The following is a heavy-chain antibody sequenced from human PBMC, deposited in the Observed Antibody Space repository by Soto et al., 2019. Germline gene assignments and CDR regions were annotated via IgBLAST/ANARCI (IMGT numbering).Heavy chain of an antibody. D-gene: IGHD3-10*01. Sequence: TGGSLRLSCAASGFTFSSYAMSWVRQAPGKGLEWVSAISGSGGSTYYADSVKGRFTISRDNSKNTLYLQMNSLRAEDTAVYYYANGYYGSGSYWGADYYGMDVWGQGTTVTVSS. V-gene: IGHV3-23*01. J-gene: IGHJ6*02. CDR1: GFTFSSYA. CDR2: ISGSGGST. CDR3: ANGYYGSGSYWGADYYGMDV.